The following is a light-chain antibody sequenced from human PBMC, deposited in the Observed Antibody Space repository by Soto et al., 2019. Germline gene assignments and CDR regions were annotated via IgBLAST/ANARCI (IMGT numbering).Light chain of an antibody. CDR1: QSVRSY. Sequence: IVLTQSPATVSLSPGERATLSCRASQSVRSYLAWYQQKPGQAPRLLIYDTSNRAAGIPARFSGSGSGTDFALTISSLEPDDLAVYCCLQREQWPTFGGGTKVDLK. CDR3: LQREQWPT. CDR2: DTS. V-gene: IGKV3-11*01. J-gene: IGKJ4*01.